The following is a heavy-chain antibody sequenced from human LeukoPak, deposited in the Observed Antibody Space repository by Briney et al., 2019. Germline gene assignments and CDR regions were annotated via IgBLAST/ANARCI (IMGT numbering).Heavy chain of an antibody. CDR3: ARPVYYDILTGYSGRNWFDP. J-gene: IGHJ5*02. V-gene: IGHV1-69*06. CDR1: GGTFSSYA. CDR2: IIPIFGTA. D-gene: IGHD3-9*01. Sequence: ASVKVSCKASGGTFSSYAISWVRQAPGQGLEWMGGIIPIFGTANYAQKFQGRVTITADKSTSTAYMELSSLGSEDTAVYYCARPVYYDILTGYSGRNWFDPRGQGTLVTVSS.